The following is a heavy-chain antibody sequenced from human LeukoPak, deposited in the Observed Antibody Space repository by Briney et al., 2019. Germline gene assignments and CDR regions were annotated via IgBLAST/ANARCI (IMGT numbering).Heavy chain of an antibody. Sequence: GGSLRLSCVASGFIFSDYYMHWVRQAPGKGLVWLSRISTDGGSTNYADSVKGRFTISRDNSKNTLYLQMNSLRAEDTAVYYCATPLEWLLSLDYWGQGTLVTVSS. CDR2: ISTDGGST. J-gene: IGHJ4*02. CDR3: ATPLEWLLSLDY. CDR1: GFIFSDYY. V-gene: IGHV3-74*01. D-gene: IGHD3-3*01.